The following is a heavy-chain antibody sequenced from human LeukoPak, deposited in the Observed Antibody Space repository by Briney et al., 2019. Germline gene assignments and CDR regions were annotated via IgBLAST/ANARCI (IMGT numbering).Heavy chain of an antibody. V-gene: IGHV3-23*01. D-gene: IGHD2-2*01. CDR1: GSTFTSYA. CDR2: ISGSGSST. J-gene: IGHJ3*02. Sequence: GGSMRLSCAASGSTFTSYATGWVSQAPGKGMEWVSAISGSGSSTYYADSVKGRFTISRDNSKNTLYLQMNSLRAEDTAVYYCAKDQCSSSSCSGVAFDIWGQGTMVTVSS. CDR3: AKDQCSSSSCSGVAFDI.